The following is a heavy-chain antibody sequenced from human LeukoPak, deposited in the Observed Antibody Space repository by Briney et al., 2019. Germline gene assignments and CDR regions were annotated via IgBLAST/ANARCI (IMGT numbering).Heavy chain of an antibody. CDR1: GYTFTRND. CDR3: ARGTLRHYFDTSGYYIDY. CDR2: MNPNNGNT. J-gene: IGHJ4*02. D-gene: IGHD3-22*01. Sequence: ASVKVSCKASGYTFTRNDINWVRQATGQGLEWMGWMNPNNGNTGYAQKFQGRVTMTRDTSIISAYMELSSLRSEDTAVYYCARGTLRHYFDTSGYYIDYWGQGTLVTVSS. V-gene: IGHV1-8*01.